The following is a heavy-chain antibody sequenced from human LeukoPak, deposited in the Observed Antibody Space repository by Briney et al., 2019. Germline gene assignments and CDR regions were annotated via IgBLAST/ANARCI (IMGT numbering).Heavy chain of an antibody. CDR3: AGAPLLRPP. D-gene: IGHD2-15*01. Sequence: SETLSLTCTVSGVSISSYYWSWIRQPPGKGLEWIGYIYYSGSTDYNPSLKSRVTISVDTSKNQFSLKLSSVTAADTAVYYCAGAPLLRPPWGQGTLVTVSS. CDR1: GVSISSYY. J-gene: IGHJ5*02. V-gene: IGHV4-59*12. CDR2: IYYSGST.